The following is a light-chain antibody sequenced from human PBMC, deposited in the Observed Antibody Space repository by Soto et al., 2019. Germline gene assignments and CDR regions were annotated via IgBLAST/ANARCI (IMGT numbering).Light chain of an antibody. CDR2: GAS. Sequence: EIVMTQSPATLSVSPGERVTLSCRASQSVRSNLAWYQQKPGQVPRVLIYGASTRAIGIPDRFSGSGSGTEFTLTISSLQSEDFAVYYYQHYNNLSGFGGGNKVEIK. V-gene: IGKV3-15*01. J-gene: IGKJ4*01. CDR1: QSVRSN. CDR3: QHYNNLSG.